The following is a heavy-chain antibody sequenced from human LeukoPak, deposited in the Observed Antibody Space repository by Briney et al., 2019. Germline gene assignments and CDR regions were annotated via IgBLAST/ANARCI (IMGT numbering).Heavy chain of an antibody. Sequence: PSETLSLTCAVYGGSFSGYYWSWIRQPPGKRLEWIGEINHSGSTNYNPSLKSRVTISVDTSKNQFSLKLSSVTAADTAVYYCARGGLRYYDSSGYYSNWFDPWGQGTLVTVSS. CDR1: GGSFSGYY. D-gene: IGHD3-22*01. CDR2: INHSGST. CDR3: ARGGLRYYDSSGYYSNWFDP. J-gene: IGHJ5*02. V-gene: IGHV4-34*01.